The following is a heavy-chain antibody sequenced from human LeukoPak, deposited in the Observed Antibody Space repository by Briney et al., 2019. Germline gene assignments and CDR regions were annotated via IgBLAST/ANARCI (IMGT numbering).Heavy chain of an antibody. Sequence: XETLSLTCIVSGGSLSSYFWSWIRQPPGKGLEWIGYISNSGSTNYDPSLKSRVTISADTSKNQFSLKLSSVTAADTAVYYCARGSXGYYYGWGQGXLVTVSS. CDR1: GGSLSSYF. J-gene: IGHJ4*02. V-gene: IGHV4-59*01. D-gene: IGHD3-22*01. CDR3: ARGSXGYYYG. CDR2: ISNSGST.